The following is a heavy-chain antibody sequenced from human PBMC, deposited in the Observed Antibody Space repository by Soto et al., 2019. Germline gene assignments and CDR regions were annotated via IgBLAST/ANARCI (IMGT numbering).Heavy chain of an antibody. Sequence: ASVKVSCKASGYTFTSYGISWVRQAPGQGLEWMGWISAYNGNTNYAQKLQGRVTMTTDTSTSTAYMELRSLRSDDTAVYYCARPRSSWPYYYYYYMDVWGKGTTVTVSS. J-gene: IGHJ6*03. CDR3: ARPRSSWPYYYYYYMDV. CDR2: ISAYNGNT. D-gene: IGHD6-13*01. V-gene: IGHV1-18*01. CDR1: GYTFTSYG.